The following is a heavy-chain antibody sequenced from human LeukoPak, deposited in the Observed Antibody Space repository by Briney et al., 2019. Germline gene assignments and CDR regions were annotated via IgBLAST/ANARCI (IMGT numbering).Heavy chain of an antibody. CDR2: ISSSGSTI. V-gene: IGHV3-48*04. Sequence: GGSLRLSCAASGFTFSSYSMNWVRQAPGKGLEWVSYISSSGSTIYYADSVKGRFTISRDNAKNSLYLQMNSLRAEDTAVYYCARPESTYYYDSSGHWGQGTLVTVSS. CDR3: ARPESTYYYDSSGH. J-gene: IGHJ4*02. CDR1: GFTFSSYS. D-gene: IGHD3-22*01.